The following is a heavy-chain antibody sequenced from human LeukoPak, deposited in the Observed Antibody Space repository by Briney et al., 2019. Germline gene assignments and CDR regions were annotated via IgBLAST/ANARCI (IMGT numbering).Heavy chain of an antibody. J-gene: IGHJ4*02. CDR1: GFTFSSYA. V-gene: IGHV3-30-3*01. CDR3: AKVNWCSASCADA. D-gene: IGHD2-2*01. Sequence: GGSLRLSCAASGFTFSSYAMHWVRQAPGKGLEWVAVISYDGSNKYYAGSVKGRFTISRDNSKNTLSLQMNSLRAEDTAVYYCAKVNWCSASCADAWGQGTLVTVSS. CDR2: ISYDGSNK.